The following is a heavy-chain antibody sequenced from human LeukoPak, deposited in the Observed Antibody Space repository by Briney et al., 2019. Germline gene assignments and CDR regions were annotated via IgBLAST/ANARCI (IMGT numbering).Heavy chain of an antibody. V-gene: IGHV4-38-2*02. CDR1: GYSISNGYY. J-gene: IGHJ4*02. D-gene: IGHD3-16*01. CDR3: ARARVGLDY. Sequence: PSETLSLTCTVSGYSISNGYYWGWIRQPPGKGLEWIGSIYYSGSTYYNPSLKSRVTISVDTSKNQFSLKLSSVTAADTAVYYCARARVGLDYWGQGTLVTVSS. CDR2: IYYSGST.